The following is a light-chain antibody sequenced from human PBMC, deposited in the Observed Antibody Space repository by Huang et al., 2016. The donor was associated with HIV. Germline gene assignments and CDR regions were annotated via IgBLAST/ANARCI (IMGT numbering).Light chain of an antibody. V-gene: IGKV3-15*01. J-gene: IGKJ4*01. CDR3: RQYNNWLLS. CDR1: RSVSTN. CDR2: GSS. Sequence: EIVMTQSPATLSVSPGQRVTLSCRANRSVSTNLAWYQQRHGQAPRLLIYGSSTRATGIPARFSGSGSGTEFSLTISSLQSEDFALYYCRQYNNWLLSFGGGTRV.